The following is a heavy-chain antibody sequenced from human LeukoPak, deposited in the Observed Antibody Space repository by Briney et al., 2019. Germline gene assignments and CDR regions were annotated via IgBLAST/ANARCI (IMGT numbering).Heavy chain of an antibody. CDR2: IYSGGST. CDR1: GLIVSSNY. J-gene: IGHJ5*02. Sequence: PGWSLRLSCPASGLIVSSNYMSWVRQARGKGLEWVSVIYSGGSTYYADSVKGRFTIFREHSKNAMYRQMSSLRGDDTVVYYCAREGAEGHFDPWGQGPVVTVSS. V-gene: IGHV3-66*01. CDR3: AREGAEGHFDP.